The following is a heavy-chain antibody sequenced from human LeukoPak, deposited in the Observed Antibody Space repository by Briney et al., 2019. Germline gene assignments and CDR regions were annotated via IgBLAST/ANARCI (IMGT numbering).Heavy chain of an antibody. Sequence: SVKVSCKASGGTFSSYAINWVRQAPGQGLEWMGGIIPIFGPANYAQKFQGRVTVTADESTSTAYMELSSLRSEDTAVYYCARSRDDILTGYIYYYMDVWGKGTTVTVSS. CDR2: IIPIFGPA. V-gene: IGHV1-69*13. CDR1: GGTFSSYA. D-gene: IGHD3-9*01. CDR3: ARSRDDILTGYIYYYMDV. J-gene: IGHJ6*03.